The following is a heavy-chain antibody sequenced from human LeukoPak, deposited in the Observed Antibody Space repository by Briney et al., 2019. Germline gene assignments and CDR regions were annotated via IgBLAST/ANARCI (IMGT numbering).Heavy chain of an antibody. D-gene: IGHD2-2*01. CDR3: ARESIVVVPTTMDDASDI. CDR1: GFTFSSYA. CDR2: ISGSGGST. J-gene: IGHJ3*02. V-gene: IGHV3-23*01. Sequence: GGSLRLSCAASGFTFSSYAMSWVRQAPGKGLEWASAISGSGGSTYYADSVKGRFTISRDNAKNALYLQMHSLRVEDTAVYYCARESIVVVPTTMDDASDIWGQGTMVTVSS.